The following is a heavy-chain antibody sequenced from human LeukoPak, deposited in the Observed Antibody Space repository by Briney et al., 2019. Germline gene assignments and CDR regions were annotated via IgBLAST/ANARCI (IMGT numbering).Heavy chain of an antibody. V-gene: IGHV1-69-2*01. J-gene: IGHJ6*03. CDR1: GYTFTDYY. CDR3: ATGVLRFLEWYYYMDA. CDR2: VDPEDGET. Sequence: ASVKVSCKVSGYTFTDYYMHWVQQAPGKGLEWMGLVDPEDGETIYAEKFQGRVTITADTSTDTAYMELSSLRSEDTAVYYCATGVLRFLEWYYYMDAWGKGTTVTVSS. D-gene: IGHD3-3*01.